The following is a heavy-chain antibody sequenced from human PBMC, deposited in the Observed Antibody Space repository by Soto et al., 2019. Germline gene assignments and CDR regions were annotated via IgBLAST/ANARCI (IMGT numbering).Heavy chain of an antibody. CDR2: IYYSGST. D-gene: IGHD6-19*01. CDR3: ARLMGIAVAGALR. Sequence: SETLSLTCTVSGGSISSSSYYWGWIRQPPGKGLEWIGSIYYSGSTYYNPSLKSRVTISVDTSKNQFSLKLSSVTAADTAVYYCARLMGIAVAGALRWGQRTLFTVSS. CDR1: GGSISSSSYY. V-gene: IGHV4-39*01. J-gene: IGHJ4*02.